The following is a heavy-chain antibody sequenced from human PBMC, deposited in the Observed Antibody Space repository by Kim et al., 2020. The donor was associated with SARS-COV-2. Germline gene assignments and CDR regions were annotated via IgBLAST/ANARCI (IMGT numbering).Heavy chain of an antibody. Sequence: SETLSLTCTVSGGSISSSDYYWAWIRQSPGKGLEWIGSFYYSGNIYYNPSLKSRVTISLDTSKNQCSLKLSSVTAADTALYYCARERGGVVVDATDGFDIWGQGTMVTVSS. CDR2: FYYSGNI. V-gene: IGHV4-39*07. CDR3: ARERGGVVVDATDGFDI. D-gene: IGHD2-15*01. J-gene: IGHJ3*02. CDR1: GGSISSSDYY.